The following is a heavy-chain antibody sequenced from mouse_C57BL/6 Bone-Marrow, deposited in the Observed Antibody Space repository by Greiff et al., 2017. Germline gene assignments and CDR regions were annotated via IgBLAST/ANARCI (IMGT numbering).Heavy chain of an antibody. Sequence: VQRVESGAELARPGASVKLSCKASGYTFTSYGISWVKQRPGQGLEWIGEIYPRSGNNYYNEKFKGKATLTADKSSSTAYMELRSLTSEDSAVYFCARAGYGTPFDYWGQGTTLTVSS. CDR3: ARAGYGTPFDY. V-gene: IGHV1-81*01. D-gene: IGHD1-1*01. CDR2: IYPRSGNN. CDR1: GYTFTSYG. J-gene: IGHJ2*01.